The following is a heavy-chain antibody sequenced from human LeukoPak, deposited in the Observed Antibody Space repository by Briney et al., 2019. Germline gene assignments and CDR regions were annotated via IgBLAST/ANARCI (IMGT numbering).Heavy chain of an antibody. CDR2: IYTTGNA. D-gene: IGHD3-22*01. CDR1: GGSISSYY. Sequence: PSETLSLPCTVSGGSISSYYWNWIRQPAGKGLEWIGRIYTTGNANYNPSLNSRVTMSIDTSKKQFSLSLSSVTAADTAVYYRARGKYYYDSNTSYRYFDPWGQGTLVTVSS. J-gene: IGHJ5*02. CDR3: ARGKYYYDSNTSYRYFDP. V-gene: IGHV4-4*07.